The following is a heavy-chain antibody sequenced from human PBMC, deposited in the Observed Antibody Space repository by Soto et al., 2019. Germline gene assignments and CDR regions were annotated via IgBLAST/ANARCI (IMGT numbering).Heavy chain of an antibody. J-gene: IGHJ4*02. Sequence: QVQLVESGGGVVQPGRSLRLSCAASGFTFSSYGMHWVRQAPGKGLEWVAVISYDGSNKYYADSVKGRFTISRDNSKNTLYLQMNSLRAEDTAVYYCARLGKYSSGWYPHDSWGQGSLVTVSS. D-gene: IGHD6-19*01. CDR1: GFTFSSYG. CDR3: ARLGKYSSGWYPHDS. CDR2: ISYDGSNK. V-gene: IGHV3-30*03.